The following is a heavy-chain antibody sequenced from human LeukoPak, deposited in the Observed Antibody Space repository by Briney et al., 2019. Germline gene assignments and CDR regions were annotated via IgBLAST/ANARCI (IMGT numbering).Heavy chain of an antibody. Sequence: PGGSLRLSCAASGFTFNSYGMHWVRQAPGKGLEWVSFIRYDGSNKYYADSVKGRFTISRDNSKNTLYLQMNSLKAVDTAMYYCAKDRYSSASLLANNPFDYWGLGTLVSVSS. CDR1: GFTFNSYG. V-gene: IGHV3-30*02. CDR3: AKDRYSSASLLANNPFDY. CDR2: IRYDGSNK. J-gene: IGHJ4*02. D-gene: IGHD6-25*01.